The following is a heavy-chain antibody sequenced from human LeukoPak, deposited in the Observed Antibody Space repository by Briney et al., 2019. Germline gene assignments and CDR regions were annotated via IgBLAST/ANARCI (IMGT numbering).Heavy chain of an antibody. D-gene: IGHD2-21*02. CDR2: INHSGST. CDR1: GGSFSGYY. CDR3: ARDSWLLFERWFDP. J-gene: IGHJ5*02. V-gene: IGHV4-34*01. Sequence: SETLSLTCAVYGGSFSGYYWSWIRQPPGKGLEWIGEINHSGSTNYNPSLKSRVTISVDTSKNQFSLKLSSVTAADTAVYYWARDSWLLFERWFDPWGQGTLVTVST.